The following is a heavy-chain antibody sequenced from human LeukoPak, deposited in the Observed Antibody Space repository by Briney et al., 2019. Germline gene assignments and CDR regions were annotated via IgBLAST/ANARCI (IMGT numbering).Heavy chain of an antibody. D-gene: IGHD6-13*01. Sequence: GESLKISCKDSGYSFTNYWIGWVRQMPGKGLEWMGIIYVGDSDTRYSPSFQGQVTISADKSINTAYLQWSSLKASDTAMYYCARPRIAAAGYAFDIWGPGTMVTVSS. V-gene: IGHV5-51*01. CDR3: ARPRIAAAGYAFDI. J-gene: IGHJ3*02. CDR2: IYVGDSDT. CDR1: GYSFTNYW.